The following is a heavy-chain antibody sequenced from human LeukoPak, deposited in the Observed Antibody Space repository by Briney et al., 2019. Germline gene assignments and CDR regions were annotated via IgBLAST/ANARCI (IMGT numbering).Heavy chain of an antibody. CDR3: AGDPRGAVAGTRNGMDV. J-gene: IGHJ6*02. V-gene: IGHV1-46*01. CDR1: GYTFTSYY. D-gene: IGHD6-19*01. Sequence: ASVKVSCKASGYTFTSYYMHWVRQAPGQGLEWMGIINPSGGSTSYAQKFQGRVTMTRDTSTSTVYMELSSLRSEDTAVYYCAGDPRGAVAGTRNGMDVWGQGTTVTVSS. CDR2: INPSGGST.